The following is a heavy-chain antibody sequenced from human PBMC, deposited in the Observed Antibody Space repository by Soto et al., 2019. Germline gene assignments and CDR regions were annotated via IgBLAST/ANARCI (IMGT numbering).Heavy chain of an antibody. CDR3: TTAVFGDGHRKIVVVPAALSEPYYYYGMDV. Sequence: GGSLRLSCAASGFTFSNAWMNWVRQAPGKGLEWVGRIKSKTDGGTTDYAAPVEGRFTISRDDSKNTLYLQMNSMKTEDTAVYYCTTAVFGDGHRKIVVVPAALSEPYYYYGMDVWGQGTTVTVSS. J-gene: IGHJ6*02. CDR1: GFTFSNAW. D-gene: IGHD2-2*01. CDR2: IKSKTDGGTT. V-gene: IGHV3-15*07.